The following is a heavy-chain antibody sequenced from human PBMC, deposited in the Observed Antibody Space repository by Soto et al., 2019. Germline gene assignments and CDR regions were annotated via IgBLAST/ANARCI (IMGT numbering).Heavy chain of an antibody. CDR3: ARGRDELAPFFFDY. CDR2: INHSGST. V-gene: IGHV4-34*01. Sequence: PSETLSLTCAVYGGSFSGYYWSWIRQPPGKGLEWIGEINHSGSTNYNPSLKSRVTISVDTSKNQFSLKLSSVTAADTAVYYCARGRDELAPFFFDYWGQGTLVTVS. D-gene: IGHD6-6*01. CDR1: GGSFSGYY. J-gene: IGHJ4*02.